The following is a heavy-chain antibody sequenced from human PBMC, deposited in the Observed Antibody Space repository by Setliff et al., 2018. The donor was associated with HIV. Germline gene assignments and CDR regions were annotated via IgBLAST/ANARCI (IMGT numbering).Heavy chain of an antibody. CDR2: ISNSRSTI. CDR3: ARLLDYYYMDV. Sequence: GGSLRLSCAASGFSVSSNYMTWVRQAPGKGLEWVSYISNSRSTIYYADFVKGRFTISRDNAKNSLYLQVNSLRAEDTAVYYCARLLDYYYMDVWGKGTTVTVSS. CDR1: GFSVSSNY. V-gene: IGHV3-48*01. J-gene: IGHJ6*03.